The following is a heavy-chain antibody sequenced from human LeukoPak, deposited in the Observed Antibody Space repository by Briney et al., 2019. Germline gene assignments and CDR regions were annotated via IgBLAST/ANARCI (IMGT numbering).Heavy chain of an antibody. CDR2: FYYSGNT. D-gene: IGHD5-24*01. CDR1: GVSITHY. CDR3: ARGDGYSTRFDP. J-gene: IGHJ5*02. V-gene: IGHV4-39*07. Sequence: PSETLSLTCTVSGVSITHYWGWIRQPPGKGLEWIGSFYYSGNTYYNSSLESRVTISVDTSKNQFSLKLSSVTAADTAVYYCARGDGYSTRFDPWGQGTLVTVSS.